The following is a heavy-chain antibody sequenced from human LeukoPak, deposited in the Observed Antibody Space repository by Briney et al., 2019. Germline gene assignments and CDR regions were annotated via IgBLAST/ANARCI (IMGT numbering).Heavy chain of an antibody. CDR1: GFTFSNAW. CDR3: TTVGQGGWHLDY. D-gene: IGHD6-19*01. J-gene: IGHJ4*02. Sequence: KPGGSLRLSCAASGFTFSNAWMSWVRQAPGKGLEWVGRIKSKTDGGITDYAAPVKGRFTISRDDSKNTLYLQMNSLKTEDTAVYYCTTVGQGGWHLDYWGQGTLVTVSS. CDR2: IKSKTDGGIT. V-gene: IGHV3-15*01.